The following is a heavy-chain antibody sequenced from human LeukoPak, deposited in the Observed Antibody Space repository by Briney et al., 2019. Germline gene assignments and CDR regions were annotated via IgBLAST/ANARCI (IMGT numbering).Heavy chain of an antibody. J-gene: IGHJ3*02. CDR2: ISWNSGRI. Sequence: PGGSLRLSCAASGFTFSSYAMSWVRHAPGKGLEWVSGISWNSGRIGYADSVKGRFTISRDNAKNSLYLQMNSLRAEDTALYYCAKSSPLRDAFDIWGQGTMVTVSS. CDR3: AKSSPLRDAFDI. V-gene: IGHV3-9*01. D-gene: IGHD6-6*01. CDR1: GFTFSSYA.